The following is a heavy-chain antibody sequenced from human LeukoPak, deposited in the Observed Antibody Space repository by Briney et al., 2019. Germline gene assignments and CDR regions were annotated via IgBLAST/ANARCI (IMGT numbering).Heavy chain of an antibody. CDR2: IYHSGGT. CDR3: ARASLQWLVVSGWFDP. CDR1: GGSISSSHW. J-gene: IGHJ5*02. Sequence: SSETLSLTCAVSGGSISSSHWWSWVRQPPGKGLEWIGEIYHSGGTNYNPSLKSRVTIAVDKSTNHFSLNLSSVTAADTAVYYCARASLQWLVVSGWFDPWGQGTLVTVSS. V-gene: IGHV4-4*02. D-gene: IGHD6-19*01.